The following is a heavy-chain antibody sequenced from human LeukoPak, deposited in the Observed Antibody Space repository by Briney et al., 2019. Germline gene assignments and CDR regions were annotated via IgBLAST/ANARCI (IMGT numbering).Heavy chain of an antibody. CDR3: ARDLAYSTSWLTIDY. D-gene: IGHD6-13*01. J-gene: IGHJ4*02. CDR1: DGSISTSSYY. V-gene: IGHV4-39*07. CDR2: IYYSGRT. Sequence: PSETLSLTCTVSDGSISTSSYYWGWIRQPPGKGLEWIGNIYYSGRTYYNPSLKSRVTISVDTSKNQFSLKLSSVTPEDTAVYYCARDLAYSTSWLTIDYWGQGTLVTVSS.